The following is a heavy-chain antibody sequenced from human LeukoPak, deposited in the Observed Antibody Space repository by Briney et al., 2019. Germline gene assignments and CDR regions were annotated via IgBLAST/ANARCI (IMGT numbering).Heavy chain of an antibody. J-gene: IGHJ5*02. CDR2: IIPIFGTA. CDR1: GGTFSSYA. V-gene: IGHV1-69*13. D-gene: IGHD3-22*01. Sequence: SVKVSCKASGGTFSSYAISWVRQAPGQGLEWMGGIIPIFGTANYAQKFQGRVTITADESTSTAYKELSSLRSEDTAVYYCARDLYYYDSSGYYYNWFDPWGQGTLVTVSS. CDR3: ARDLYYYDSSGYYYNWFDP.